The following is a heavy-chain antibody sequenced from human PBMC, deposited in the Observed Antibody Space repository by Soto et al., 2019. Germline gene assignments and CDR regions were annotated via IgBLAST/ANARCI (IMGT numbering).Heavy chain of an antibody. D-gene: IGHD6-19*01. CDR3: ATITVASDFDY. J-gene: IGHJ4*02. Sequence: GGSLRLSCAASGFTFSDHYMDWVRQAPGKGLEWVGRSRDKAHSYTTEYAASVKGRFTISRDDSKNSLYLQMNSLKTEDTAVYYCATITVASDFDYWGQGTLVTVSS. CDR2: SRDKAHSYTT. V-gene: IGHV3-72*01. CDR1: GFTFSDHY.